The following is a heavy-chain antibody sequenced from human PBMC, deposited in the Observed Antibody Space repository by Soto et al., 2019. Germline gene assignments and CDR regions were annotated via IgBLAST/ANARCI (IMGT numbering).Heavy chain of an antibody. D-gene: IGHD6-19*01. J-gene: IGHJ6*03. CDR1: GGSISSSSYY. V-gene: IGHV4-61*01. Sequence: SETLSLTCTVSGGSISSSSYYWGWIRQPPGKGLEWIGYIYYSGSTNYNPSLKSRVTISVDTSKNQFSLKLSSVTAADTAVYYCARELAVAGSHYYYYMDVWGKGTTVTVSS. CDR2: IYYSGST. CDR3: ARELAVAGSHYYYYMDV.